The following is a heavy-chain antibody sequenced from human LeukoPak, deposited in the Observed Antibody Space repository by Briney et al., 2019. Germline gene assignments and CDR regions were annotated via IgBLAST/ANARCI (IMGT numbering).Heavy chain of an antibody. CDR3: ARQGCSGGSCYPPTYYYGMDV. CDR2: IYPGDSAT. D-gene: IGHD2-15*01. J-gene: IGHJ6*02. CDR1: GYRFTTYW. Sequence: GESLKISCKGSGYRFTTYWISWVRQMPGKGLEWMGIIYPGDSATRYSPSFQGQVTISADRSISTAYLQWSSLKASDTAIYYCARQGCSGGSCYPPTYYYGMDVWGHGTTVTVSS. V-gene: IGHV5-51*01.